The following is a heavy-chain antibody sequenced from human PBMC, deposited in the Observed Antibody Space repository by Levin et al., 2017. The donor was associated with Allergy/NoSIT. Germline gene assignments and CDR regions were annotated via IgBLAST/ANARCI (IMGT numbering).Heavy chain of an antibody. CDR1: GFTFKNYV. D-gene: IGHD3-10*01. CDR2: ISASGDAT. J-gene: IGHJ2*01. V-gene: IGHV3-23*01. Sequence: GESLKISCSASGFTFKNYVMSWVRQGPGKGLEWVASISASGDATYYTDAVRGRFSISRDNSRDTVFLHLTHLRVEDTAIYFCAKDRYTPLVRKSWWFDVWGRGTPVPVSS. CDR3: AKDRYTPLVRKSWWFDV.